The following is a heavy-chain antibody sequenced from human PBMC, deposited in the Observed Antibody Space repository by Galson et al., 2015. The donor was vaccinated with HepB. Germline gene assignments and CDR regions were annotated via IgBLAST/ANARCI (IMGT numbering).Heavy chain of an antibody. CDR1: EFTFDDYA. V-gene: IGHV3-9*01. J-gene: IGHJ4*02. CDR3: AKVGWVFGSGRPVYYFDY. D-gene: IGHD3-10*01. Sequence: SLRLSCAASEFTFDDYAMHWVRQAPGKGLEWVSGISWNSGSMCYADSVKGRFTISRDNAKNSLYLQLNSLRAEDTALYFCAKVGWVFGSGRPVYYFDYCGQGTLVNVSS. CDR2: ISWNSGSM.